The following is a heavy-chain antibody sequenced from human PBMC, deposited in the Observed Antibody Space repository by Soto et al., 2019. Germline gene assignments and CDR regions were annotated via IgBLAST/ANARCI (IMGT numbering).Heavy chain of an antibody. CDR1: GFTFSSYI. D-gene: IGHD4-17*01. J-gene: IGHJ4*02. Sequence: PGGSLRRSWAASGFTFSSYIMNWGGQAPGKGLEWVSSISSSSSYIYYADSVKGRFTISRDNAKNSLYLQMNSLRAEDTAVYYCATTFTYGDYDGVDYWGQGTLVTVSS. CDR2: ISSSSSYI. CDR3: ATTFTYGDYDGVDY. V-gene: IGHV3-21*01.